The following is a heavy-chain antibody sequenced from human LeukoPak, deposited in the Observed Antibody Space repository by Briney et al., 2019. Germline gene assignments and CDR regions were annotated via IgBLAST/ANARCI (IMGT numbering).Heavy chain of an antibody. Sequence: GGSLRLSCAASGFTFSDHYMDWVRQAPGKGLEWVGRTRNKANSYTTEYAASVKGRFTISRDDSKNSLYLQMNSLKTEDTAVYYCARESPTSSGWGHYFDYWGQGTLVTVSS. CDR3: ARESPTSSGWGHYFDY. CDR1: GFTFSDHY. V-gene: IGHV3-72*01. CDR2: TRNKANSYTT. D-gene: IGHD6-19*01. J-gene: IGHJ4*02.